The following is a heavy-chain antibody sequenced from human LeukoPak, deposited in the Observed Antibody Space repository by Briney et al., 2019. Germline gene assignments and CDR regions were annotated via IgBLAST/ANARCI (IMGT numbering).Heavy chain of an antibody. Sequence: ASVKVSCKASGYTFTSYAMHWVRQAPGQRLEWMGWINAGNGNTKYSQEFQGRVTITRDTSASTAYMELSSLRSEDMAVYYCARALQYFNWFDPWGQGTLVTVSS. D-gene: IGHD5-24*01. CDR3: ARALQYFNWFDP. CDR2: INAGNGNT. CDR1: GYTFTSYA. J-gene: IGHJ5*02. V-gene: IGHV1-3*03.